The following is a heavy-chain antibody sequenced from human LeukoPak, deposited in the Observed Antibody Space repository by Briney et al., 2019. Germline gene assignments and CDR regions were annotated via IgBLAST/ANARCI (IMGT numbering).Heavy chain of an antibody. CDR1: GFTFSSYA. J-gene: IGHJ5*02. CDR3: ARDSGGCSSTSCYRGDWFDP. CDR2: ILYDGSNK. Sequence: GGSLRLSCAASGFTFSSYAMHWVRQAPGKGLEWVAVILYDGSNKYYADSVKGRFTISRDNSKNTLYLQMNSLRAEDTAVYYCARDSGGCSSTSCYRGDWFDPWGQGTLVTVSS. V-gene: IGHV3-30*04. D-gene: IGHD2-2*02.